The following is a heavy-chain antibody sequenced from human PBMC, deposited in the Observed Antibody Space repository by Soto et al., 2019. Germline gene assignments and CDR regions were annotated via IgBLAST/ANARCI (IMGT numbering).Heavy chain of an antibody. V-gene: IGHV1-46*03. Sequence: ASVKVSCKASGYTFTSDHMHWVRQAPGQGLEWMGRINPSSGGVNYAQKFQGRVTMTRDTSASVAYMDLGSLRSDDTAVYYCARGEVHSSGWNFDYWGQGTLVTVSS. CDR3: ARGEVHSSGWNFDY. CDR1: GYTFTSDH. J-gene: IGHJ4*02. D-gene: IGHD6-19*01. CDR2: INPSSGGV.